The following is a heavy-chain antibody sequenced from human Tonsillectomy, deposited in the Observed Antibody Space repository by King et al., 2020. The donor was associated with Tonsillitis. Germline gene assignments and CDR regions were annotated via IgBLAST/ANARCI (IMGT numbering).Heavy chain of an antibody. CDR3: ARVYYGSGAEY. J-gene: IGHJ4*02. D-gene: IGHD3-10*01. Sequence: QLVQSGAEVKKPGASVKVSCKASGYIFTAYYIYWVRQAPGQGLEWMGWINPNSGDTKYAQKFQGRVTMTWDTSVNTTYMALSSLRSDDTAVYYCARVYYGSGAEYWGQGSLVTVSS. CDR1: GYIFTAYY. V-gene: IGHV1-2*02. CDR2: INPNSGDT.